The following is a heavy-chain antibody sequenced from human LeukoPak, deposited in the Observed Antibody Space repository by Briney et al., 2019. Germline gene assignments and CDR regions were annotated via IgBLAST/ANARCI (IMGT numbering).Heavy chain of an antibody. D-gene: IGHD3-22*01. CDR2: INHSGST. V-gene: IGHV4-34*01. J-gene: IGHJ1*01. CDR1: GGSFSGYY. Sequence: SETLSLTCAVYGGSFSGYYWSWIRQPPGKGLEWIGEINHSGSTNYNPSLKSRVTISVDTSKNQFSLKLSSVTAADTAVYYCAGRINYYDSSGYSLSFHHWGQGTLVTVSS. CDR3: AGRINYYDSSGYSLSFHH.